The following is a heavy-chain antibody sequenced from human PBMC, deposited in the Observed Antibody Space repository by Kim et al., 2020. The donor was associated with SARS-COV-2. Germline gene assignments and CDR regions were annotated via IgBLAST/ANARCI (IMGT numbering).Heavy chain of an antibody. J-gene: IGHJ4*02. Sequence: TNYNPSLKSRVTISVDTSKNQFSLKLSSVTAADTAVYYCASGYYYDSRHWGQGTLVTVSS. CDR2: T. D-gene: IGHD3-22*01. V-gene: IGHV4-59*09. CDR3: ASGYYYDSRH.